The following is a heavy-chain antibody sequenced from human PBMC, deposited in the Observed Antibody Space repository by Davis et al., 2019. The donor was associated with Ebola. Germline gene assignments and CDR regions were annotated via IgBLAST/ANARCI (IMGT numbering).Heavy chain of an antibody. Sequence: GESLKISCVASGFTFIDHYMDWVRQAPGQGLEWVARIRNKDNSYTTEYAASVKGRFSISRDDSENSHYLQMNSLKTEDSAVYYCARGSVGTAFRAFDIWGQGTMVTVSS. D-gene: IGHD5-18*01. J-gene: IGHJ3*02. CDR3: ARGSVGTAFRAFDI. CDR2: IRNKDNSYTT. CDR1: GFTFIDHY. V-gene: IGHV3-72*01.